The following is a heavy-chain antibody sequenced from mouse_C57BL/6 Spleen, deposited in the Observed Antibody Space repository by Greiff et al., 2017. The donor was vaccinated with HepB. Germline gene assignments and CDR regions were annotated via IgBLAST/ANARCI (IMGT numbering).Heavy chain of an antibody. Sequence: QVQLQQSGAELVRPGASVTLSCKASGYTFTDYEMHWVKQTPVHGLEWIGAIDPETGGTAYNQKFKGKAILTADKSSSTAYMELRSLTSEDSAVYYGTVRYCSGYGCDDWGQGTTLTVSS. CDR1: GYTFTDYE. J-gene: IGHJ2*01. V-gene: IGHV1-15*01. CDR2: IDPETGGT. D-gene: IGHD1-1*01. CDR3: TVRYCSGYGCDD.